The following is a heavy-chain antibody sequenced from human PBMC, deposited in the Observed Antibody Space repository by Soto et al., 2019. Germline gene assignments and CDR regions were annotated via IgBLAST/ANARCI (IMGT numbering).Heavy chain of an antibody. CDR1: GGSFSGYY. Sequence: PSETLSLTCAVYGGSFSGYYWGWIRQPPGKGLEWIGEINHSGSTNYNPSLKSRVTISVDTSKNQFSLKLSSVTAADTAVYYCARFMRGYLTRFDPWGQGTLVTVSS. CDR3: ARFMRGYLTRFDP. CDR2: INHSGST. D-gene: IGHD3-16*01. J-gene: IGHJ5*02. V-gene: IGHV4-34*01.